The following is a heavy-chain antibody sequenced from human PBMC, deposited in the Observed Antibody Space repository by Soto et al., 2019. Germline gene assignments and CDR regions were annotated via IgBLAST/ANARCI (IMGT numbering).Heavy chain of an antibody. J-gene: IGHJ4*01. CDR1: GFTTGEAW. CDR3: STDSHFSSVFVRHDY. Sequence: EVQLVESGGGLVNPGGPRKPSWEASGFTTGEAWINWVRKAPGMGREGSGRIKSIRDVGTTDFAAPVKARFAISRDDSKNMVYLQINSLNTEDTAVYYCSTDSHFSSVFVRHDYWGHGTLVTVSS. D-gene: IGHD3-10*01. V-gene: IGHV3-15*07. CDR2: IKSIRDVGTT.